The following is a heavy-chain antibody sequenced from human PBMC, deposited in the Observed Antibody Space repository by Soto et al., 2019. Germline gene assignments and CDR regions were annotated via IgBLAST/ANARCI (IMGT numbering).Heavy chain of an antibody. CDR1: GGTFGRYT. D-gene: IGHD1-26*01. J-gene: IGHJ6*04. CDR2: IIPILETA. Sequence: QVQLVQSGAEVKKPGSSLKVSCKASGGTFGRYTISWVRQAPGQGLEWMGWIIPILETANYAQKFQGRVAVTADTSASPAYLDLSGLKTHGAGVYHCARGGTRGGELDVWGKGTPVTVSS. CDR3: ARGGTRGGELDV. V-gene: IGHV1-69*08.